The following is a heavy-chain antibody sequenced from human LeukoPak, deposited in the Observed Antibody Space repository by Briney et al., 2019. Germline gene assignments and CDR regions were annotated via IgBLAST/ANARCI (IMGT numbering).Heavy chain of an antibody. J-gene: IGHJ4*02. CDR3: ALGDCSSTSCYVFDY. D-gene: IGHD2-2*01. CDR1: GDSISSGSYY. V-gene: IGHV4-61*02. CDR2: IHTSGRT. Sequence: PSQTLSLTCTVSGDSISSGSYYWSWIRQPAGKGLEWIGRIHTSGRTNYNPSLKSRVTISVDTSKNQFSLKLSSVTAADTAVYFCALGDCSSTSCYVFDYWGQGTLVTVSS.